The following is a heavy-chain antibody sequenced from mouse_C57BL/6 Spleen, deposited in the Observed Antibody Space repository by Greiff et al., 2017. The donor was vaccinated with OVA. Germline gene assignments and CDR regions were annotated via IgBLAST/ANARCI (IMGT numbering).Heavy chain of an antibody. Sequence: EVQRVESGGGLVKPGGSLKLSCAASGFTFSDYGMHWVRQAPEKGLEWVAYISSGSSTIYYADTVKGRFTISRDNAKNTLLLQMTSRRSEDTAMYYCARRSFYGSSSWFAYWGQGTLVTVSA. CDR3: ARRSFYGSSSWFAY. CDR1: GFTFSDYG. D-gene: IGHD1-1*01. CDR2: ISSGSSTI. V-gene: IGHV5-17*01. J-gene: IGHJ3*01.